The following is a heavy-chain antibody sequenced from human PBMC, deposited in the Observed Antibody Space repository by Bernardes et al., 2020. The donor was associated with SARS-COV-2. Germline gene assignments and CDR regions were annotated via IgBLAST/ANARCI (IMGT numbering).Heavy chain of an antibody. CDR3: GKVARRINNFGGGTQNGLDV. CDR2: ISGSGGST. D-gene: IGHD3-3*02. J-gene: IGHJ6*02. CDR1: GFTFSSYA. Sequence: GGSLRLSCAASGFTFSSYAMSWVRQAPGKGLEWVSAISGSGGSTYYADSVKGRFTISRDNSKNTLYLQMNSLRAEDTAVNYLGKVARRINNFGGGTQNGLDVLGPGTTVTVSS. V-gene: IGHV3-23*01.